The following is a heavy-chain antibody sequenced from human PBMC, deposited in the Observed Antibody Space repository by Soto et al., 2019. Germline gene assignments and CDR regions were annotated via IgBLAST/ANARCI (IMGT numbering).Heavy chain of an antibody. J-gene: IGHJ4*02. Sequence: SETLSLTCAVYGGSFSGYYWSWIRQPPGKGLEWIGEINHSGSTNYNPSLKSRVTISVDTSKNQFSLKLSSVTAADTAVYYCARNGTWGYDYWGQGTLVTVSS. D-gene: IGHD1-1*01. V-gene: IGHV4-34*01. CDR3: ARNGTWGYDY. CDR1: GGSFSGYY. CDR2: INHSGST.